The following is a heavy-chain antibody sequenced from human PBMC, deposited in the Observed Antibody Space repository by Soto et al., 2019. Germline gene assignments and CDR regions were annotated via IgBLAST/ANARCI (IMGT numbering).Heavy chain of an antibody. V-gene: IGHV4-30-4*01. Sequence: QVQLQESGPGLVKPSQTLSLTCTVSGGSISSGDYYWSWIRQPPGKGLEWIGYIYYSGSTYYNPSLKSRVTISVDTSKNQFSLKLSSVTAADTAVYYCARAFWSGYYSRPGAFDIWGQGTMVTDSS. CDR1: GGSISSGDYY. CDR3: ARAFWSGYYSRPGAFDI. J-gene: IGHJ3*02. CDR2: IYYSGST. D-gene: IGHD3-3*01.